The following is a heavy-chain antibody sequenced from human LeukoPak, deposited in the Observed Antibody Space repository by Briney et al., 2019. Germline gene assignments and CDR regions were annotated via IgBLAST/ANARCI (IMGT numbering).Heavy chain of an antibody. CDR1: GFTFSNYD. D-gene: IGHD3-16*01. CDR2: IGTAGDT. J-gene: IGHJ3*02. CDR3: ARGFGITFGRVSIIAFDI. Sequence: PGGSLRLSCVASGFTFSNYDMHWVRQASGDGLEWVSGIGTAGDTYYPDSVKGRFTISRENARSSVYIQMNSLRAGDTAVYYCARGFGITFGRVSIIAFDIWGQGTKVIVSS. V-gene: IGHV3-13*01.